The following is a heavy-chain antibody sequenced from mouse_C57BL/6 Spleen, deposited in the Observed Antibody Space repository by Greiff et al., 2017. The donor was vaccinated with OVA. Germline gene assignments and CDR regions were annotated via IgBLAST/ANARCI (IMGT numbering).Heavy chain of an antibody. CDR1: GYSITSGYY. D-gene: IGHD1-1*01. Sequence: EVQLVESGPGLVKPSQSLSLTCSVTGYSITSGYYWNWIRQFPGNKLEWMGYISYDGSNNYNPSLKNRISITRDTSKNQFFLKLNSVTTEDTATYYCARDPLYGSQFYFDYWGQGTTLTVSS. CDR2: ISYDGSN. CDR3: ARDPLYGSQFYFDY. J-gene: IGHJ2*01. V-gene: IGHV3-6*01.